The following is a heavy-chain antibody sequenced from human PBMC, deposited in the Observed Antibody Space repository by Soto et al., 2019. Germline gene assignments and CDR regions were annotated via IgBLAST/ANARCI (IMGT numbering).Heavy chain of an antibody. V-gene: IGHV3-23*01. CDR3: AKDGYYYDSSGYWEIDAFDI. J-gene: IGHJ3*02. CDR1: GFTFSSYA. Sequence: GGSLRLSCAASGFTFSSYAMRWVRQAPGKGLEWVSAISGSGGSTYYADSVKGRFTISRDNSKNTLYLQMNSLRAEDTAVYYCAKDGYYYDSSGYWEIDAFDIWGQGTMVTVSS. CDR2: ISGSGGST. D-gene: IGHD3-22*01.